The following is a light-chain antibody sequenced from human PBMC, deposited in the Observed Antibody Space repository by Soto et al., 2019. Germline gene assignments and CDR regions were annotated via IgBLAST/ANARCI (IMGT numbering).Light chain of an antibody. J-gene: IGKJ5*01. Sequence: EIVLTQSPATLSLSPGERATLSCRASQSVSSYSAWYQQKPSQAPRLLIYDASNRATGIPARFSGSGSGTDFTLTISSLEPEDFAVYYCQQRSNWPITFGQGTRLEIK. CDR2: DAS. V-gene: IGKV3-11*01. CDR1: QSVSSY. CDR3: QQRSNWPIT.